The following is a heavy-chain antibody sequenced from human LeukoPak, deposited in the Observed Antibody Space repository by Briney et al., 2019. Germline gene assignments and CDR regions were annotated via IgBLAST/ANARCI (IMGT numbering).Heavy chain of an antibody. D-gene: IGHD2-2*01. CDR3: ARGVVVPTGTFDY. CDR1: GFTFSSYW. J-gene: IGHJ4*02. CDR2: INQDGSVK. Sequence: GGSLRLSCSASGFTFSSYWMSWVRQAPGKGLEWVANINQDGSVKYHVDSVKGRFTISRDNSKNTLYLQMNSLRAEDTAVYYCARGVVVPTGTFDYWGQGTLVTVSS. V-gene: IGHV3-7*01.